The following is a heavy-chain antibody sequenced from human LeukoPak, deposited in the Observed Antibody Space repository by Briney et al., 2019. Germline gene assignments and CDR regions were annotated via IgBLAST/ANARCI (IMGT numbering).Heavy chain of an antibody. D-gene: IGHD6-13*01. Sequence: GGSLRLSCAGSGFPFSSYSMNWVRQAPGKGPEWVARLKEDGSETYYVDSVKGRFTISRDNAKNSLYLQMNSLRVEDTAVYYCASGGSWYMSWGQGTLVTVSS. CDR2: LKEDGSET. J-gene: IGHJ5*02. CDR1: GFPFSSYS. V-gene: IGHV3-7*01. CDR3: ASGGSWYMS.